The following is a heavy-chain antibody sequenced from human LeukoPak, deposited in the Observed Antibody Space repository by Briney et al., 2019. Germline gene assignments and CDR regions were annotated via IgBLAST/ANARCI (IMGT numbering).Heavy chain of an antibody. Sequence: GGSLRLSCAVSGISFSDYYMSWIRQAPGKGLEWVSYISSSGNSMYYADSVKGRFTISRDNAQNSLYLQMNSLRAEDTAVYYCGRDRGTYRPIDYWGQGTLVTVSS. D-gene: IGHD1-26*01. J-gene: IGHJ4*02. CDR3: GRDRGTYRPIDY. CDR2: ISSSGNSM. CDR1: GISFSDYY. V-gene: IGHV3-11*04.